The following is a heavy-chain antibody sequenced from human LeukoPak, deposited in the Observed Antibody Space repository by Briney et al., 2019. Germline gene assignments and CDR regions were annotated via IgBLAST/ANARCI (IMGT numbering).Heavy chain of an antibody. D-gene: IGHD4-17*01. CDR2: IYYSGRT. CDR1: GGSISSYY. J-gene: IGHJ4*02. V-gene: IGHV4-59*08. Sequence: PXETLSLTCTVWGGSISSYYGRWVRQPGGKGLEWIGYIYYSGRTNYNPSLKRRVTISVDTSKKQCSLKLSSVTAADTAVYYCARAAGYGDYARYFDYWGQGTLVTVSS. CDR3: ARAAGYGDYARYFDY.